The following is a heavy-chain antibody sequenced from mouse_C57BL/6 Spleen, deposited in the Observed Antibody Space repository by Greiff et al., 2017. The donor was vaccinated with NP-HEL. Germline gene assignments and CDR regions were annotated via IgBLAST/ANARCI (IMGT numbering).Heavy chain of an antibody. V-gene: IGHV5-16*01. CDR1: GFTFSDYY. D-gene: IGHD2-5*01. CDR3: ARDNNYSNYGYFDY. CDR2: INYDGSST. J-gene: IGHJ2*01. Sequence: DVQLVESEGGLVQPGSSMKLSCTASGFTFSDYYMAWVRQVPEKGLEWVANINYDGSSTYYLDSLKSRFIISRDNAKNILYLQMSSLKSEDTATYYCARDNNYSNYGYFDYWGQGTTLTVSS.